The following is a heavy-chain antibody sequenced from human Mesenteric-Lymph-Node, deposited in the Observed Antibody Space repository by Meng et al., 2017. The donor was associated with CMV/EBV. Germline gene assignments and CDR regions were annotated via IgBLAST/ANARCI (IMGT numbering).Heavy chain of an antibody. D-gene: IGHD2-2*03. Sequence: GESLKISCAASGFTFSNYWMTWVRQAPGKGLEWVANIKQDGSEKYYVDSVKGRFTISRDNAKNSLYLQMNSLRDEDTAVYYCARDDGYCSSTSCFNWAFDIWGQGTMVTVSS. J-gene: IGHJ3*02. CDR2: IKQDGSEK. CDR3: ARDDGYCSSTSCFNWAFDI. CDR1: GFTFSNYW. V-gene: IGHV3-7*01.